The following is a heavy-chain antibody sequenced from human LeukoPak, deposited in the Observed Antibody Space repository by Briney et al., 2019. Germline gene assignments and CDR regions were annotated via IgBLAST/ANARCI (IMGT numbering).Heavy chain of an antibody. J-gene: IGHJ4*02. Sequence: GASLQISCKGSGSIFTTYWIGWVRQLPGKGLEGVGIIYPSDSDTRYSPSFQGQVTISADKSISTAYLQWSSLQASDTAMYYCARLTKATSPPLYWGQGTLVTVSS. CDR3: ARLTKATSPPLY. CDR1: GSIFTTYW. D-gene: IGHD1-1*01. V-gene: IGHV5-51*01. CDR2: IYPSDSDT.